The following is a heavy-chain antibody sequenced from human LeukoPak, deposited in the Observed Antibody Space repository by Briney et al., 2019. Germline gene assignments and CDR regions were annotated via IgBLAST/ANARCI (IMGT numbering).Heavy chain of an antibody. CDR2: INPNSGDT. D-gene: IGHD3-16*01. CDR3: ATQRGSYRWGTDFDY. CDR1: GYTFTGYY. Sequence: GASVKVSCRPSGYTFTGYYMHWVRQAPGQGLEWMGWINPNSGDTKYAQKFQGRVTMTRDTSISTAYMELSRLRSDDTAVYYCATQRGSYRWGTDFDYWGQGTLVTVSS. V-gene: IGHV1-2*02. J-gene: IGHJ4*02.